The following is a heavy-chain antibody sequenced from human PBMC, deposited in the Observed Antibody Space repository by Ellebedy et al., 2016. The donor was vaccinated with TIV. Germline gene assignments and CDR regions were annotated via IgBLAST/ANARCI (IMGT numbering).Heavy chain of an antibody. V-gene: IGHV4-39*01. Sequence: SETLSLXXTVSGGSISSSSYYWGWIRQPPGKGLEWIGSIYYSGSTYYNPSLKSRVTISVDTSKNQFSLKLSSVTAADTAVYYCASPIAPLGYGGNDKGPTGWVYYFDYWGQGTLVTVSS. CDR2: IYYSGST. J-gene: IGHJ4*02. D-gene: IGHD4-23*01. CDR1: GGSISSSSYY. CDR3: ASPIAPLGYGGNDKGPTGWVYYFDY.